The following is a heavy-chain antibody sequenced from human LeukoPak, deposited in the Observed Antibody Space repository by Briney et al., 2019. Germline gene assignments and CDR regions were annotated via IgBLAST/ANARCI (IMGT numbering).Heavy chain of an antibody. CDR3: VRDPWDY. Sequence: PGGSLRISCAASGFTFSSYSMNWVRQAPGKGLEWVSYISGSSSTIYYADSVEGRFTISRDNAKNLLYLQMNSLRDEDTAVYYCVRDPWDYWGQGTLVTVSS. CDR2: ISGSSSTI. J-gene: IGHJ4*02. CDR1: GFTFSSYS. V-gene: IGHV3-48*02.